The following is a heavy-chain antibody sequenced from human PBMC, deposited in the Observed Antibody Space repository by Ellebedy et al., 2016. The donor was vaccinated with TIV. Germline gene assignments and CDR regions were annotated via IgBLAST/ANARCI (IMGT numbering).Heavy chain of an antibody. CDR2: ISAYNGNT. CDR1: GYTFTSYG. Sequence: ASVKVSXXASGYTFTSYGISWVRQAPGQGLEWMGWISAYNGNTNYAQKLQGRVTMTTDTSTSTAYMELRSLRSDDTAVYYCARDVPSLPMWWGDYYYYMDVWGKGTTVTVSS. V-gene: IGHV1-18*01. D-gene: IGHD2-21*01. CDR3: ARDVPSLPMWWGDYYYYMDV. J-gene: IGHJ6*03.